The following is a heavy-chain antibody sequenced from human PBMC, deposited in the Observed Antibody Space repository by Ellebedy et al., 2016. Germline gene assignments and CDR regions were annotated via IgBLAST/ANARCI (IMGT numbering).Heavy chain of an antibody. CDR3: ATDRSSWYPNYFDY. CDR2: ISYDGSDE. CDR1: GFTFSNFG. D-gene: IGHD6-13*01. J-gene: IGHJ4*02. Sequence: GESLKISXAASGFTFSNFGLHWVRQAPGKGLGWVAAISYDGSDEDYVDSVKGRFTISRDNSKNSLYLQMNSLRADDTAVYYCATDRSSWYPNYFDYWGQGTLVTVSS. V-gene: IGHV3-30*03.